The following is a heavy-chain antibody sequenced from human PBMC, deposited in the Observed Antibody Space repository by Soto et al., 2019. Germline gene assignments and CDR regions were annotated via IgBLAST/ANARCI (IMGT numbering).Heavy chain of an antibody. CDR1: GFTFTTYI. D-gene: IGHD3-10*01. Sequence: EVHLLESGGGLVQPGGSLRLSCEASGFTFTTYIMSWVRQAPGKGLEWVSSINNNGDRTYYADSVKGRFTISRDNSKNTMYLRLNSLRAEDTALYFCANINYYGSGGAIWGQGALVVVSS. CDR3: ANINYYGSGGAI. J-gene: IGHJ4*02. CDR2: INNNGDRT. V-gene: IGHV3-23*01.